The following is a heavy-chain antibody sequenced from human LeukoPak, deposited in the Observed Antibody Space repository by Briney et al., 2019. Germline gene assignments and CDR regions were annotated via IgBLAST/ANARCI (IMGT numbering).Heavy chain of an antibody. D-gene: IGHD3-3*01. CDR1: GFTFSSYW. J-gene: IGHJ4*02. CDR3: ARGYYDFWSGYYFDY. V-gene: IGHV3-7*04. CDR2: IKQDGSEK. Sequence: GGSLRLSCAASGFTFSSYWMSWVRQAPGKGLEWVANIKQDGSEKYYVDSVKGRFTISRDNAKNSLYLQMNSLRAEDTAVYYCARGYYDFWSGYYFDYWGQGTLVTVSS.